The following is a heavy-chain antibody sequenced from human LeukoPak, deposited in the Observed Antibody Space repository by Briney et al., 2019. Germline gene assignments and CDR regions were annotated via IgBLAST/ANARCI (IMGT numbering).Heavy chain of an antibody. J-gene: IGHJ6*02. V-gene: IGHV3-21*01. Sequence: GGSLRLSCAASGFTFSTYAMSWVRQAPGKGLEWVSSISSSSSYIYYADSVKGRFTISRDNAKNSLYLQMNSLRAEDTAVYYCARVETYYYDSSGYYYYYYGMDVWGQGTTVTVSS. CDR2: ISSSSSYI. CDR1: GFTFSTYA. D-gene: IGHD3-22*01. CDR3: ARVETYYYDSSGYYYYYYGMDV.